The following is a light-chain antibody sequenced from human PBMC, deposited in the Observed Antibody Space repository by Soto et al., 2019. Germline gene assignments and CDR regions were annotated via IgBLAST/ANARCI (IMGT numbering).Light chain of an antibody. CDR1: QSISIW. CDR2: AAS. V-gene: IGKV1-39*01. J-gene: IGKJ1*01. Sequence: DIQMTHSPSILSASVADSVTITCRASQSISIWLAWYQQKPGKAPKLLIFAASSLQSGVPSRFSGSRSGPDFTLTISSLQPEDFATYYCQQSYSSPPTFGQGTKVDIK. CDR3: QQSYSSPPT.